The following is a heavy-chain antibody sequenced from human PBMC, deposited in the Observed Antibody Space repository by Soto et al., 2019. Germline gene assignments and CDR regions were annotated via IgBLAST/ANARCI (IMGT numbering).Heavy chain of an antibody. CDR3: AADPYCSGGSCYDNYYYYYMDV. CDR1: GYTFTSYY. CDR2: INPSGGST. V-gene: IGHV1-46*01. D-gene: IGHD2-15*01. J-gene: IGHJ6*03. Sequence: GASVKVSCKASGYTFTSYYMHWVRQAPGQGLEWMGIINPSGGSTSYAQKFQGRVTMTRDTSPSTVYMELSSLRSEDTAVYYCAADPYCSGGSCYDNYYYYYMDVWGKGTTVTVSS.